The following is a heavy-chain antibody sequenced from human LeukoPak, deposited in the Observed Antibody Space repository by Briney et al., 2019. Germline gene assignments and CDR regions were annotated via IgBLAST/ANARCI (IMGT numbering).Heavy chain of an antibody. D-gene: IGHD3-22*01. CDR1: GFTFSSYS. CDR3: VYYYDSSGYYDY. V-gene: IGHV3-21*01. CDR2: ISSSSSYI. J-gene: IGHJ4*02. Sequence: GGSLRLSCAASGFTFSSYSMNWVRQAPGKGLEWVSSISSSSSYIYYADSVKGRFTISRDNAKNSLYLQMNSLRAEDTAVYYSVYYYDSSGYYDYWGQGTLVTVSS.